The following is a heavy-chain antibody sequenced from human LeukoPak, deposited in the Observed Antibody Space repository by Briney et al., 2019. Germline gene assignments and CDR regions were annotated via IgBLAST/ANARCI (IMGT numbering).Heavy chain of an antibody. V-gene: IGHV3-23*01. J-gene: IGHJ3*02. D-gene: IGHD4-17*01. CDR2: ITDSAGST. CDR3: ARRTTVTTPSAFDI. CDR1: GFTFINYA. Sequence: PGGSLRLSCVASGFTFINYAMSWVRQAPGRGLEWVSAITDSAGSTYYADSVKDRFTISRDNSKNTLYLQMNSLRAEDTAVYYCARRTTVTTPSAFDIWGQGTMVTVSS.